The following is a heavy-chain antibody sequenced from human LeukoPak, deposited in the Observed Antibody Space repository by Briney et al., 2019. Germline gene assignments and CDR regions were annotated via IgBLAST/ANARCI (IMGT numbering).Heavy chain of an antibody. D-gene: IGHD3-22*01. V-gene: IGHV4-4*07. Sequence: SETLSLTCTVSGGSIESYYWSWIRQPAGKGLEWIGRIYTSGSTNYNPSLKSRVTMLVDTSKNQFSLKLSSVTAADTAVYYCVSTTYYYDSSGYYFLDFWGQGTLVTVSS. CDR1: GGSIESYY. CDR3: VSTTYYYDSSGYYFLDF. CDR2: IYTSGST. J-gene: IGHJ4*02.